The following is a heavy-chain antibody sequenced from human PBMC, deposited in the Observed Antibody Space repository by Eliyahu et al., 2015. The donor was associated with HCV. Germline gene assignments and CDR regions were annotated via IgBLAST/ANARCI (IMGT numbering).Heavy chain of an antibody. CDR2: LSHSGSPL. Sequence: QVQLVESGGGLVKPGGSLRLSCAAXGFTFSDSYMSWFRQAPGKGLEWISFLSHSGSPLYYADSVEGRFTIFRDNAKNSSYLQMTSLRVEDTAMYYCARDRSRYDNRLPPDYWGQGTLVIVSS. D-gene: IGHD2-2*01. CDR1: GFTFSDSY. J-gene: IGHJ4*02. V-gene: IGHV3-11*01. CDR3: ARDRSRYDNRLPPDY.